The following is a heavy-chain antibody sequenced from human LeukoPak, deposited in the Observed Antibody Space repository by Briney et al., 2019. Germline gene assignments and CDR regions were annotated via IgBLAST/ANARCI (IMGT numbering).Heavy chain of an antibody. CDR1: GGTFSSYA. CDR2: IIPILGIA. Sequence: ASVKVSCKASGGTFSSYAISWVRQAPGQGHEWMGRIIPILGIANYAQKFQGRVTITADKSTSTAYMELSSLRSEDTAVYYCAREVPNYDSSGYYDYWGQGTLVTVSS. V-gene: IGHV1-69*04. CDR3: AREVPNYDSSGYYDY. J-gene: IGHJ4*02. D-gene: IGHD3-22*01.